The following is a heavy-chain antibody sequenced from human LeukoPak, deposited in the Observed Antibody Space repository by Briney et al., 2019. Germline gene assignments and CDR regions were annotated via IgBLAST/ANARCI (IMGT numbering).Heavy chain of an antibody. D-gene: IGHD3-16*01. CDR2: ISGSGGST. Sequence: PGGSLRLSCAASGFTFSSYAMSWVRQAPGKGLEWVSAISGSGGSTYYPGSVKGRFTISRENAKNSLYLQMNSLRAGDTAVYYCARAKMVWGDYGMDVWGQGTTVTVSS. CDR1: GFTFSSYA. V-gene: IGHV3-23*01. CDR3: ARAKMVWGDYGMDV. J-gene: IGHJ6*02.